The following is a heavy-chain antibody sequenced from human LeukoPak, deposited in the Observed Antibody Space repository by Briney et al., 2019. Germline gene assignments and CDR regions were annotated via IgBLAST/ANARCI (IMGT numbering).Heavy chain of an antibody. V-gene: IGHV3-30*04. CDR2: ISYDGSNK. J-gene: IGHJ4*02. CDR3: ARANMVRGVINY. D-gene: IGHD3-10*01. CDR1: GFTFSSYA. Sequence: GRSLRLSCAASGFTFSSYAMHWVRQAPGKGLEWVAVISYDGSNKYYADSVKGRFTISRDNSKNTLYLQMNSLRAEDTAVYYCARANMVRGVINYWGQGTLVTVPS.